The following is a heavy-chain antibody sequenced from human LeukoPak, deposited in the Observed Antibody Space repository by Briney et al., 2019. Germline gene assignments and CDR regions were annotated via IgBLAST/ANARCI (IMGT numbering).Heavy chain of an antibody. CDR2: INPSGGST. V-gene: IGHV1-46*01. CDR1: GYTFTSYY. CDR3: ARAKWLQGGSSLNSDY. D-gene: IGHD3-22*01. J-gene: IGHJ4*02. Sequence: GASVKVSCKASGYTFTSYYMHWVRQAPGQGLEWMGIINPSGGSTSCAQKFQGRVTMTRDTSTSTVYMELSSLRSEDTAVYYCARAKWLQGGSSLNSDYWGQGTLVTVSS.